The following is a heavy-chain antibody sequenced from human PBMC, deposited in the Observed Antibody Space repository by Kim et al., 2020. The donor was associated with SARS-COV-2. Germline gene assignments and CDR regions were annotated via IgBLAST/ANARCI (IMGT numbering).Heavy chain of an antibody. V-gene: IGHV4-39*01. CDR1: GGSISSSSYY. J-gene: IGHJ4*02. D-gene: IGHD6-13*01. Sequence: SETLSLTCTVSGGSISSSSYYWGWIRQPPGKGLEWIGSIYYSGSTYYNPSLKSRVTISVDTSKNQFSLKLSSVTAADTAVYYCARHGAAGTDYWGQGTLVTVSS. CDR3: ARHGAAGTDY. CDR2: IYYSGST.